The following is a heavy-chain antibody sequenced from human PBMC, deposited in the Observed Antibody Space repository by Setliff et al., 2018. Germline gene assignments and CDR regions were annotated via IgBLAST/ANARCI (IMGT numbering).Heavy chain of an antibody. J-gene: IGHJ6*02. CDR1: GGSFSGYY. CDR3: ARGRAPGGYGSYYYYGMDV. V-gene: IGHV4-34*01. Sequence: SETLSLTCAVYGGSFSGYYWSWIRQPPGKGLEWIGSIYYSGSTYYNPSLKSRVIISVDTSKKQFSLKLSSVTAADTAVYYCARGRAPGGYGSYYYYGMDVWGQGTTVTVSS. D-gene: IGHD3-10*01. CDR2: IYYSGST.